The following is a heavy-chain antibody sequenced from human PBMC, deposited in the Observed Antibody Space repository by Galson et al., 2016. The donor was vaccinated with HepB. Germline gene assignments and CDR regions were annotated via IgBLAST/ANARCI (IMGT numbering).Heavy chain of an antibody. V-gene: IGHV5-51*01. D-gene: IGHD1-14*01. Sequence: QSGAEVKKPGESLKISCKGSGYSFSNYWIGWVRQMPGKGLEWMGIIYPGDSDTRYSPSFQGQVTISADKSISTAYLQWSSLKALDTAMYYCARLLYNRNERGTEGYGMDVWGQGTTVTVSS. CDR2: IYPGDSDT. J-gene: IGHJ6*02. CDR1: GYSFSNYW. CDR3: ARLLYNRNERGTEGYGMDV.